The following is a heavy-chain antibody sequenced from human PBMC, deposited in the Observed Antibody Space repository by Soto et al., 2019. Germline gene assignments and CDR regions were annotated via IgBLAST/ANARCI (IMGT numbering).Heavy chain of an antibody. V-gene: IGHV3-7*04. CDR2: IKQDGSEK. Sequence: GALRLSCAASGFTFSSYWMSWVRQAPGKGLEWVANIKQDGSEKYYVDSVKGRFTISRDNAKNSLYLQMNSLRAEDTAVYYCARDLLGGQQLVPWGQGTLVTVSS. D-gene: IGHD6-13*01. J-gene: IGHJ4*02. CDR1: GFTFSSYW. CDR3: ARDLLGGQQLVP.